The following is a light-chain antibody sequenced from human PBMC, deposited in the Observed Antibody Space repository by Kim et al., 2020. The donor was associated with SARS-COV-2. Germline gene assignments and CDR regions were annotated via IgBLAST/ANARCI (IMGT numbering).Light chain of an antibody. Sequence: SSALTPPPSVSVAPGKTARITCGGNNIGSKSVHWYQQKPGQAPVLVIYYDSDRPSGIPERFSGSNSGNTATLTISRVEAGDEADYYCQVWDSRSYPRVFGGGTKLTVL. CDR2: YDS. CDR1: NIGSKS. J-gene: IGLJ3*02. CDR3: QVWDSRSYPRV. V-gene: IGLV3-21*04.